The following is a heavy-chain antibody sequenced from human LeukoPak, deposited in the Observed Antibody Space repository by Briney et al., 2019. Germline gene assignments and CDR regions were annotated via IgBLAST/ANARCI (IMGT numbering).Heavy chain of an antibody. J-gene: IGHJ3*02. CDR2: IYYSGST. CDR1: GGSISSYY. CDR3: ARHSKPDAFDI. Sequence: PSETLSLTCTVSGGSISSYYWSWIRQPPGKGLEWIGYIYYSGSTSYNPSLKSRVTISVDTSKNQFSLKLSSVTAADTAVYYCARHSKPDAFDIWGQGTMVTVSS. D-gene: IGHD2-2*01. V-gene: IGHV4-59*08.